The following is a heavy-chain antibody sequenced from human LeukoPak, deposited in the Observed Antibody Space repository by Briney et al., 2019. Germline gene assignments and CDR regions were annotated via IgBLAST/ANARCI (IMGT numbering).Heavy chain of an antibody. CDR3: ARTITIFGALGYFDY. V-gene: IGHV4-31*03. J-gene: IGHJ4*02. CDR1: GASISSGAYS. D-gene: IGHD3-3*01. CDR2: IYYSGNT. Sequence: SQTLSLTCTVSGASISSGAYSWSWVRQHPGKGMEWIAYIYYSGNTYYNPSLKRRVTISVDTSKNQFSLKLSSVTAADTAVYYCARTITIFGALGYFDYWGQGTLVTVSS.